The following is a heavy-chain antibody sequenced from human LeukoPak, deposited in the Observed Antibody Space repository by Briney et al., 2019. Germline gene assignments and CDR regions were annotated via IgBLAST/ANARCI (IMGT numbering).Heavy chain of an antibody. D-gene: IGHD3-22*01. Sequence: GGSLRLSCAASGFTFNDYSMHWVRQAPGKGLVWVSRIKTDGTTTHYADSVKGRFTIPRDNAKNTLYLQMNNLRAEDTAVYYCAKDLIYDSSGGPYYFDYWGQGTLVTVSS. CDR1: GFTFNDYS. V-gene: IGHV3-74*01. J-gene: IGHJ4*02. CDR2: IKTDGTTT. CDR3: AKDLIYDSSGGPYYFDY.